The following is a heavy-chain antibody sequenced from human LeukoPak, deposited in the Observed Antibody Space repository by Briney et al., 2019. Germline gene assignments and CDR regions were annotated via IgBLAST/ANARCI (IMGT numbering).Heavy chain of an antibody. D-gene: IGHD2-2*02. Sequence: PSETLSLTCTVYAYSISSGYYWGWIRQPPGKGLEWIGSIYHSGNTYYNPSRKIRVTIAAATSTHQFSLKLSCSTAAAAAVYYCARGLYGDYWGQGTLVTVSS. CDR2: IYHSGNT. V-gene: IGHV4-38-2*02. CDR1: AYSISSGYY. J-gene: IGHJ4*02. CDR3: ARGLYGDY.